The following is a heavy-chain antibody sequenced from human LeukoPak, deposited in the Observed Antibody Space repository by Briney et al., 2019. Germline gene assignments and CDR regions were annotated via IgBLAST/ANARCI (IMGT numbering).Heavy chain of an antibody. CDR3: ARDVVGADGEFNNWFDP. J-gene: IGHJ5*02. D-gene: IGHD1-26*01. V-gene: IGHV1-8*01. CDR1: GYTFTSYD. CDR2: MNPNSGNT. Sequence: ASVKVSCKAFGYTFTSYDINWVRQATGQGLEWMGWMNPNSGNTGYAQKFQGRVTITTDESTSTAYMELSSLRSEDTAVYYCARDVVGADGEFNNWFDPWGQGTLVTVSS.